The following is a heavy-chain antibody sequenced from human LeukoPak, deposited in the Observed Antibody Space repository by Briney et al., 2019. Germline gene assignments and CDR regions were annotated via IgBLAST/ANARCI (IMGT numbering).Heavy chain of an antibody. V-gene: IGHV3-30*04. Sequence: GGSLRLSCAASGFTFSTYAINWVRQAPGKGLEWVAVISYDGSNKNYADSVKGRFTISRDNSKNSLYLQMNSLRTEDTALYYCATSDYGGPYWYFDLWGRGTLVTVSS. J-gene: IGHJ2*01. CDR3: ATSDYGGPYWYFDL. CDR2: ISYDGSNK. CDR1: GFTFSTYA. D-gene: IGHD4-23*01.